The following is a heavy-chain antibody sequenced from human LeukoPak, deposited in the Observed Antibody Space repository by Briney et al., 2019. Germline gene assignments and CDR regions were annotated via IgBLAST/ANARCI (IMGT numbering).Heavy chain of an antibody. Sequence: SETLSLTCAVYGGAFSGYYWSWIRQPPGKGREWIGEFNHSGSTNYNPSLKSRVSISVETSNNQFSLKLSSVPAADTAVYYCTRGSIAYYYMDVWGKGTTVTISS. D-gene: IGHD3-22*01. J-gene: IGHJ6*03. CDR2: FNHSGST. CDR3: TRGSIAYYYMDV. V-gene: IGHV4-34*01. CDR1: GGAFSGYY.